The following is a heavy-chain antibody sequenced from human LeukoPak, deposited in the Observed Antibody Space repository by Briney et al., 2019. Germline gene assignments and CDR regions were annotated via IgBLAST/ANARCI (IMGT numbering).Heavy chain of an antibody. V-gene: IGHV3-23*01. CDR2: IGGDWT. D-gene: IGHD2-15*01. CDR1: GFTFSTYV. J-gene: IGHJ4*02. Sequence: PRGSQRLSCAGSGFTFSTYVMNWVRQAPGRGLEWVSAIGGDWTQYANSVKGRFTVSRDNSNNTLYLQMSSLRVEDTAVYYCASRDSCSGGSCYGLAYWGQGILVTVSS. CDR3: ASRDSCSGGSCYGLAY.